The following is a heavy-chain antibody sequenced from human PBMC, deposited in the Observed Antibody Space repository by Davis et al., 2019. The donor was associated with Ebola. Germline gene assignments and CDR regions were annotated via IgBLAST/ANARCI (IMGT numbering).Heavy chain of an antibody. CDR2: IYYSGST. J-gene: IGHJ5*02. V-gene: IGHV4-59*08. CDR3: ARLKAKGWFDP. Sequence: SQTLSLTCAVYGGSFRGYYWSYIRQSPGKGLEWIGYIYYSGSTNYNPSLKSRVTISVDTSKNQFSLKLSSVTAADTAVYYCARLKAKGWFDPWGQGTLVTVSS. CDR1: GGSFRGYY.